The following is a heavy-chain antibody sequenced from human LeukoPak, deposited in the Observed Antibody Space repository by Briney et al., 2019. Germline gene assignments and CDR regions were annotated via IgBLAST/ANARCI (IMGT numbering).Heavy chain of an antibody. Sequence: GGSLRLPCAASGFTFSNYWMSWHRQAPGKGPEWVAQMKGDGSEEYYVGSVRGRFKISRDNAKNSLFLQMNSLRAEDRAVYFCARDVNGGYFDYWGRGTLVTVSS. CDR2: MKGDGSEE. V-gene: IGHV3-7*01. CDR3: ARDVNGGYFDY. CDR1: GFTFSNYW. J-gene: IGHJ4*01. D-gene: IGHD3-10*01.